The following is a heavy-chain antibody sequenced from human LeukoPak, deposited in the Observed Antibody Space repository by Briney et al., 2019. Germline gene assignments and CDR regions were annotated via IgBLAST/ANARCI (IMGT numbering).Heavy chain of an antibody. CDR2: INPNSGGT. CDR3: ARANGSSGWLPVGSYNY. CDR1: GYTFTGSY. Sequence: ASVKVSCKAFGYTFTGSYMHWVRHAPGQGLEWMGRINPNSGGTNYAQKFQGRVTMTRDTSISTAYMELSRLRSDDTAVYYCARANGSSGWLPVGSYNYWGQGTLVPVSS. J-gene: IGHJ4*02. D-gene: IGHD6-19*01. V-gene: IGHV1-2*06.